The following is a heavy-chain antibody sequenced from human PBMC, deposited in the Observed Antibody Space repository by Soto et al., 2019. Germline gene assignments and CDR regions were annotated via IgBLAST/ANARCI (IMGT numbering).Heavy chain of an antibody. CDR3: ASGTIAALYYYYGMDV. J-gene: IGHJ6*02. Sequence: GASVKVSCKASGYTFTSYGISRVRQAPGQGLEWMGWISAYNGNTNYAQKLQGRVTMTTDTSTSTAYMELRSLRSDDTAVYYCASGTIAALYYYYGMDVWGQGTTVTVSS. V-gene: IGHV1-18*01. D-gene: IGHD6-6*01. CDR1: GYTFTSYG. CDR2: ISAYNGNT.